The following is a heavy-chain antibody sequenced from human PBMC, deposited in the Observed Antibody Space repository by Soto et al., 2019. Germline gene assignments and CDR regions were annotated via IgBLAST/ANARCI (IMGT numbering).Heavy chain of an antibody. Sequence: QVQLVESGGGVVQPGRSLRLSCAASGFTFSSYGMHWVRQAPGKGLEWVTVIWFDGSNKYYADSVKGRFTISRDNSKNTLYLQMSSLRAEDTAVYYCARDLGSTTWYSYYYYGMDVWGQGTTVTVSS. CDR2: IWFDGSNK. J-gene: IGHJ6*02. D-gene: IGHD6-13*01. CDR3: ARDLGSTTWYSYYYYGMDV. V-gene: IGHV3-33*01. CDR1: GFTFSSYG.